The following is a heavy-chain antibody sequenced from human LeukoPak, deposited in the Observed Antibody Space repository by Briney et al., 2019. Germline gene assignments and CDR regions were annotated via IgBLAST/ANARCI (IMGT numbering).Heavy chain of an antibody. CDR3: AREGDAYTSFDY. CDR2: FNPNSGGT. D-gene: IGHD5-24*01. V-gene: IGHV1-2*02. CDR1: GYTFTGYY. Sequence: ASVKVSCKASGYTFTGYYMHWVRQAPGQGLEWRGGFNPNSGGTNYAQKFQGRVTMTRDTSISTAYMELSRVRSDDTAVYYCAREGDAYTSFDYWGQGTLVTVSS. J-gene: IGHJ4*02.